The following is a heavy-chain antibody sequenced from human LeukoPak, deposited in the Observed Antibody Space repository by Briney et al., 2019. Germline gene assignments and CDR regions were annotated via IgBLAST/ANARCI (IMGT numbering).Heavy chain of an antibody. CDR3: ARGIPGYFGTSGYYYEY. CDR2: IYHSGTT. CDR1: GVAISRGGYA. Sequence: SETLSLTCAVSGVAISRGGYAWNWIRQPPGKGLEWIAYIYHSGTTYYNPSLKSRVTISVDNSRNQFSLGLSSVSAADTAVYYCARGIPGYFGTSGYYYEYWGQGTLVTVSS. D-gene: IGHD3-22*01. J-gene: IGHJ4*02. V-gene: IGHV4-30-2*01.